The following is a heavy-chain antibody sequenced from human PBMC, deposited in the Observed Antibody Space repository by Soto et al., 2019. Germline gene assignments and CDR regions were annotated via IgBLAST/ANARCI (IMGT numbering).Heavy chain of an antibody. CDR3: ARGRYSSSWAGYYYGMDV. CDR1: CGSFSGYY. Sequence: SETLSLTCAVYCGSFSGYYWSWIRQPPGKGLEWIGEINHSGSTNYNPSLKSRVTISVDTSKNQFSLKLSSVTAADTAVYYCARGRYSSSWAGYYYGMDVWGQGTTVTVSS. D-gene: IGHD6-13*01. V-gene: IGHV4-34*01. J-gene: IGHJ6*02. CDR2: INHSGST.